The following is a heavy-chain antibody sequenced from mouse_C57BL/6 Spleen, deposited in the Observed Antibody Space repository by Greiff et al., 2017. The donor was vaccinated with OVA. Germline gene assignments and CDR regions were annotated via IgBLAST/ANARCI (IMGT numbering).Heavy chain of an antibody. CDR1: GFTFSSYG. V-gene: IGHV5-6*01. D-gene: IGHD2-4*01. CDR2: ISSGGSYT. Sequence: EVKLMESGGDLVKPGGSLKLSCAASGFTFSSYGMSWVRQTPDKRLEWVATISSGGSYTYYPDSVKGRFTISRDNAKNTLYLQMSSLKSEDTAMYYCARYDYEGYFDYWGQGTTLTVSS. J-gene: IGHJ2*01. CDR3: ARYDYEGYFDY.